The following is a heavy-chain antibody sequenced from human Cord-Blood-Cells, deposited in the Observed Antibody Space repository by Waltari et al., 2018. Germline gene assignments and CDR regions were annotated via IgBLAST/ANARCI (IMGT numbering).Heavy chain of an antibody. CDR3: ARTDILTGYYYFDY. J-gene: IGHJ4*02. D-gene: IGHD3-9*01. V-gene: IGHV1-2*06. Sequence: QVQLVQSGAEVKKPGASVKVSCKASGYTFTGYYMHWVRQAPGQGLEWMGRTNPNSGGTNYAQQFQGRVTMTRDTSISTAYMELSRLRSDDTAVYYCARTDILTGYYYFDYWGQGTLVTVSS. CDR2: TNPNSGGT. CDR1: GYTFTGYY.